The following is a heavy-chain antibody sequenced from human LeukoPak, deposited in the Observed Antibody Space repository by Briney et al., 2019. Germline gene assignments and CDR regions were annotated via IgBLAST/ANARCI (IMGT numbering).Heavy chain of an antibody. Sequence: GGSLRLSCAASGFTFSSYAMSWVRQAPGKGLEWVSAISCSSGSTYYAASVKGRFTISRDNSKNTLYLQMNSLRAEDTAVYYCAKDRAEYFFRSDYWGQGTLVTVSS. CDR2: ISCSSGST. J-gene: IGHJ4*02. CDR1: GFTFSSYA. V-gene: IGHV3-23*01. CDR3: AKDRAEYFFRSDY. D-gene: IGHD3-3*01.